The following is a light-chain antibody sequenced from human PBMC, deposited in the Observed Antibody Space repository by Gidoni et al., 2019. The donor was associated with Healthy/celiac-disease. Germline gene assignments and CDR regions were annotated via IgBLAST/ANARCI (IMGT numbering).Light chain of an antibody. V-gene: IGKV3-20*01. CDR3: QQYGSSPLT. CDR2: GAS. Sequence: ESVLTQSPGTLSLSPGERATLACRASQSVSSSYLAWYQQKPGQAPRLLIYGASSRATGIPDRFSGSGSGTDFTLTISRLEPEDFAVYYWQQYGSSPLTFGQGTKLEIK. CDR1: QSVSSSY. J-gene: IGKJ2*01.